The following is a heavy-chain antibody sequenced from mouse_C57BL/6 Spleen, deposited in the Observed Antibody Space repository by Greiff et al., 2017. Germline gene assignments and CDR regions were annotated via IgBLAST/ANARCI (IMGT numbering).Heavy chain of an antibody. D-gene: IGHD2-5*01. CDR2: IDPSDSYT. J-gene: IGHJ4*01. CDR1: GYTFTSYW. V-gene: IGHV1-50*01. CDR3: ARRYSKGGYAMDY. Sequence: VQLQQPGAELVKPGASVKLSCKASGYTFTSYWMQWVKQRPGQGLEWIGEIDPSDSYTNYNQKFKGKATLTVDTSSSTAYMQLSSLTSEDSAVYYCARRYSKGGYAMDYWGQGTSVTVSS.